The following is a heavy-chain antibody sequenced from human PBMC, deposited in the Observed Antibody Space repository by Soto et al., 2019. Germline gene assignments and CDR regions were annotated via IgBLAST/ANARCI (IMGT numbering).Heavy chain of an antibody. V-gene: IGHV4-34*01. J-gene: IGHJ6*02. CDR2: INHSGST. CDR3: ARLKRSSSWSDYYYYYGMDV. CDR1: GGSFSGYY. D-gene: IGHD6-13*01. Sequence: SETLSLTCAVYGGSFSGYYWSWIRQPPGKGLEWIGEINHSGSTNYNPSLKSRVTISVDTSKNQFSLKLSSVTAADTAVYYCARLKRSSSWSDYYYYYGMDVWGQGTTVTVSS.